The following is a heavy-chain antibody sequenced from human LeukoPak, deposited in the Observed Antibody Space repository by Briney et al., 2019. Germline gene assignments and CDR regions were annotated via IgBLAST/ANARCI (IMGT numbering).Heavy chain of an antibody. J-gene: IGHJ4*02. Sequence: GGSLRLSCAASGFTFDDYAMQWVRQAPGKGLEWVSGISWNSGSTGYADSVKGRFTISRDNAKNSLYLQMNSLRTEDTALYFCAKDYTSGWYGYFFDYWGQGTLVTVSS. CDR1: GFTFDDYA. CDR3: AKDYTSGWYGYFFDY. D-gene: IGHD6-19*01. V-gene: IGHV3-9*01. CDR2: ISWNSGST.